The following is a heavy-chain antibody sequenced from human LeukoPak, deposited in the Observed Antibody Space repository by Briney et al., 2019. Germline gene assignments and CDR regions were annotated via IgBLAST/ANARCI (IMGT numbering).Heavy chain of an antibody. CDR3: ARSPGSGWPDY. J-gene: IGHJ4*02. Sequence: GASVKVSCKASGYTFTGYYMHWVRQAPGQGLEWMGGIIPIFGTANYAQKFQGRVTITADESTSTAYMELRSLRSDDTAVYYCARSPGSGWPDYWGQGTLVTVSS. V-gene: IGHV1-69*13. CDR2: IIPIFGTA. CDR1: GYTFTGYY. D-gene: IGHD6-19*01.